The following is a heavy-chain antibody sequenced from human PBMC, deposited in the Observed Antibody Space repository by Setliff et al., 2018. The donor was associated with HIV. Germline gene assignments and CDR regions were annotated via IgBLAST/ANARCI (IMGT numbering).Heavy chain of an antibody. CDR1: GGTFSSYA. V-gene: IGHV1-69*13. CDR2: NIPIFGTA. Sequence: EASVKVSCKASGGTFSSYAISWVRQAPGQGLEWMGGNIPIFGTANYAQKFQGRVTVTADESTSTAYMELSSLRSEDTAVYYCARAPTSARVYFDNWGQGTLVTVSS. D-gene: IGHD3-16*01. CDR3: ARAPTSARVYFDN. J-gene: IGHJ4*02.